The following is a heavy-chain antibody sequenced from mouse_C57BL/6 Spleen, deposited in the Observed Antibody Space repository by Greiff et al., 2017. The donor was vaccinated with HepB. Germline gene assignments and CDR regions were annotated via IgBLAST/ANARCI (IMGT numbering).Heavy chain of an antibody. D-gene: IGHD2-1*01. CDR3: ARRYGNYFDY. CDR1: GYTFTGYW. Sequence: VQLQQSGAELMQPGASVKLSCKATGYTFTGYWIEWVKQRPGPGLEWIGEILPGSGSTNYHETFKGKATFTADTSSNTAYMQLSSLTTEDSAIDYCARRYGNYFDYWGQGTTLTGAS. V-gene: IGHV1-9*01. CDR2: ILPGSGST. J-gene: IGHJ2*01.